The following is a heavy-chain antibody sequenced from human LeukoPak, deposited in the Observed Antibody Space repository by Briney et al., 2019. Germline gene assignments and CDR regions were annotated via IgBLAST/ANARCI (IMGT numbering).Heavy chain of an antibody. Sequence: SETLSLTCTVSGGSISSSSFYWGWIRQPPGKGLEWIGSIYYSGSTYYNPSLKSRVTISVDTSKNQFSLKLSSETAADTAVYYCARARAYYCSGGSCYSGWFDPWGQGTLVTVSS. D-gene: IGHD2-15*01. CDR1: GGSISSSSFY. J-gene: IGHJ5*02. CDR2: IYYSGST. V-gene: IGHV4-39*07. CDR3: ARARAYYCSGGSCYSGWFDP.